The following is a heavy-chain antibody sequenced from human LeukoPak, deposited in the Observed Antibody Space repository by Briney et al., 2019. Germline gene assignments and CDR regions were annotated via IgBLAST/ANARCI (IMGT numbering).Heavy chain of an antibody. CDR2: ISGGGDTI. V-gene: IGHV3-48*01. CDR3: SRERYYGSGRASGMDV. D-gene: IGHD3-10*01. J-gene: IGHJ6*02. CDR1: GFTFSTYI. Sequence: GGSLRLSCAASGFTFSTYIANWVRQTPGKGLEGVAYISGGGDTINYAESVKGRFTVSRDNGKNSVFLQMNNLRAEDTAVYFCSRERYYGSGRASGMDVWGQGTTVTVSS.